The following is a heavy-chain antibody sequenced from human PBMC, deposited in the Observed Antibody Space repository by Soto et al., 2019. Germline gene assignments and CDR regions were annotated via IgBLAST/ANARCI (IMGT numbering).Heavy chain of an antibody. Sequence: PGGSLRLSCAASGFTFDDYTMLWVRQAPGKGLEWVSLISWDGGSTYYADSVKGRFTISRDNSKNSLYLQMNSLRTEDTALYYCAKGHSICWRHYDTYGIDFCGQGTAVTGSS. CDR2: ISWDGGST. CDR1: GFTFDDYT. CDR3: AKGHSICWRHYDTYGIDF. J-gene: IGHJ6*02. V-gene: IGHV3-43*01. D-gene: IGHD6-13*01.